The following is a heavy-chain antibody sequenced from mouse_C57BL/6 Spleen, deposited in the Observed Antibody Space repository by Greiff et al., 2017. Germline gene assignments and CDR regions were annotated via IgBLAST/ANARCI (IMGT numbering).Heavy chain of an antibody. CDR1: GYTFTSYW. V-gene: IGHV1-55*01. J-gene: IGHJ4*01. CDR2: IYPGSGST. D-gene: IGHD2-10*02. Sequence: QVQLQQPGAELVKPGAPVKMSCKASGYTFTSYWITWVKQRPGQGLEWIGDIYPGSGSTNYNEKFKSKATLTVDTSSSTAYMQLSSLTSEDSAVYYCARERYGNYAMDYWGQGTSVTVSS. CDR3: ARERYGNYAMDY.